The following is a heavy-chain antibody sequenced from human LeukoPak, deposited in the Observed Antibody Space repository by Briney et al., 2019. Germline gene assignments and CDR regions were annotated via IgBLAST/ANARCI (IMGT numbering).Heavy chain of an antibody. CDR3: CADTVDPLAQIDK. CDR2: IKSKHDGETT. J-gene: IGHJ4*02. CDR1: RFSFSTSS. Sequence: GESLRLSCAASRFSFSTSSMSWVRQAPGKGLEWVGRIKSKHDGETTEYAAPVKGRFTISRDDSESMVYLQMMSLKTEDTAVYYCCADTVDPLAQIDKWGQGALVTVSS. D-gene: IGHD4-11*01. V-gene: IGHV3-15*01.